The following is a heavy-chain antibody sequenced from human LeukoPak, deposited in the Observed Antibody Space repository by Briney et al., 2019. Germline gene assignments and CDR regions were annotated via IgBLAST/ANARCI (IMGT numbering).Heavy chain of an antibody. CDR3: ARGLGGSYMSAHFDY. D-gene: IGHD1-26*01. J-gene: IGHJ4*02. CDR1: GYTFTSYY. Sequence: VASVKVSCKASGYTFTSYYMHWVRQAPGQGLEWMGIINPSGGSTSYAQKFQGRVTVTRDTSTSTVYMELSSLRSEDTAVYYCARGLGGSYMSAHFDYWGQGTLVTVSS. V-gene: IGHV1-46*01. CDR2: INPSGGST.